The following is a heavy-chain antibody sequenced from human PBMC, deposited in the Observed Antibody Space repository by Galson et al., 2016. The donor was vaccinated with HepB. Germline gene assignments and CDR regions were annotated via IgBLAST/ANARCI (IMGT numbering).Heavy chain of an antibody. V-gene: IGHV1-8*01. Sequence: SVKVSCKASGGTFHNYVISWVRQAPAQGLEWLGWMNPDSGRTDSAQKFQGRVTMTRDTSISTAYLELSSLTSEDTGVYFCARGRDYGDNPFDDWGQGTLVAVSS. CDR2: MNPDSGRT. CDR1: GGTFHNYV. J-gene: IGHJ4*02. CDR3: ARGRDYGDNPFDD. D-gene: IGHD4-17*01.